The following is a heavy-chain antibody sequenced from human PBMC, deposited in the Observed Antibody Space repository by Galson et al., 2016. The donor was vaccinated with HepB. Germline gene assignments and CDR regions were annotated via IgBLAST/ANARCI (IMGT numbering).Heavy chain of an antibody. CDR2: ISAYSGNP. CDR3: ARTMEVVVVPAARQDFDP. D-gene: IGHD2-2*01. V-gene: IGHV1-18*01. Sequence: SVKVSCKASGYTFTLYGISWVRQAPGQGLEWMGWISAYSGNPNYAQKFQGRVTMTTDTSTSTAYMEVRSLRSDDTAVYYCARTMEVVVVPAARQDFDPWGQGTLVTVSS. CDR1: GYTFTLYG. J-gene: IGHJ5*02.